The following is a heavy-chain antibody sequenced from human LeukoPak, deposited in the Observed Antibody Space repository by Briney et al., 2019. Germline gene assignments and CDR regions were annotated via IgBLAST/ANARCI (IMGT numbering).Heavy chain of an antibody. J-gene: IGHJ6*03. D-gene: IGHD5-18*01. CDR3: TTAGWIQLWVYYYDYYMDV. CDR2: IKSKTDGGTT. V-gene: IGHV3-15*01. CDR1: GFTFINAW. Sequence: GGSLRLSCAASGFTFINAWMSWVRQAPGKGLEWVGRIKSKTDGGTTDYAAPVKGRFTISRDGSKNTLYLQMNSLKTEDTAVYYCTTAGWIQLWVYYYDYYMDVWGKGTTVTVSS.